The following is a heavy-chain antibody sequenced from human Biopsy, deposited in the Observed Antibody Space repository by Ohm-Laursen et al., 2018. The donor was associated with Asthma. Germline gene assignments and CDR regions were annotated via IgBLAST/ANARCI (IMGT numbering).Heavy chain of an antibody. Sequence: SDTLSLTCTVSGVSIRSNYWSWIRQTPGKGLEWLGDTHHSGDTNYNPSLSSRLTLSVYTSKNQFSLRLTSGTAADTAVYYCARGSSSRLSQWELLVSGGKRAHSYYGMDVWGQGTTVTVSS. V-gene: IGHV4-34*01. CDR2: THHSGDT. J-gene: IGHJ6*02. CDR3: ARGSSSRLSQWELLVSGGKRAHSYYGMDV. D-gene: IGHD1-26*01. CDR1: GVSIRSNY.